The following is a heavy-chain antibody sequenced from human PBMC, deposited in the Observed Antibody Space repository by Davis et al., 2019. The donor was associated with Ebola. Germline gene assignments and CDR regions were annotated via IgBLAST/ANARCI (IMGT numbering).Heavy chain of an antibody. V-gene: IGHV3-23*01. CDR1: GFTFSSYA. Sequence: GESLKISCAASGFTFSSYAMSWVRQAPGKGLEWVSAISGSGGSTYYADSVKGRFTISRDNSKNTLYLQMNSLRAEDTAVYYCAKMYYDFWSGYNPPMDVWGQGTTVTVSS. CDR2: ISGSGGST. J-gene: IGHJ6*02. CDR3: AKMYYDFWSGYNPPMDV. D-gene: IGHD3-3*01.